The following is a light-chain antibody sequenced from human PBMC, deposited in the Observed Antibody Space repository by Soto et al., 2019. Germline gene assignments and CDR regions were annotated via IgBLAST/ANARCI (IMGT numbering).Light chain of an antibody. CDR3: KQYNGHFPT. CDR1: QSISSW. Sequence: DIQMTQSPSTLSASVGDRVTITCRASQSISSWLAWYQQKPGKAPKLLIYDAYSLESGVQSRFSGSGSGTEFTLTIKSLQPDDFATYYCKQYNGHFPTFGQGTKVDIK. V-gene: IGKV1-5*01. J-gene: IGKJ1*01. CDR2: DAY.